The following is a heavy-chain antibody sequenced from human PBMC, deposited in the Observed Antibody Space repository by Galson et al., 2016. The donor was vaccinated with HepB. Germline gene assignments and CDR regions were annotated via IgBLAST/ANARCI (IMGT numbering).Heavy chain of an antibody. CDR1: GSSSTTYW. V-gene: IGHV5-51*01. CDR2: IYPGDSDA. D-gene: IGHD3-9*01. Sequence: GAEVKKPGESLRISCTGSGSSSTTYWIGWVRQMPGKGLEWVGLIYPGDSDAKYSPSFEGQVTMSADMSTNTAYLQWSSLKASDAAIYYCARVVTMTGTPFDAWGQGTLVTVSS. CDR3: ARVVTMTGTPFDA. J-gene: IGHJ4*02.